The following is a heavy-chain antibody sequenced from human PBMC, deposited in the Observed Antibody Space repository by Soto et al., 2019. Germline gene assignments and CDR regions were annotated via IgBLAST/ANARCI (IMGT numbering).Heavy chain of an antibody. CDR1: GYTFTCCY. D-gene: IGHD5-12*01. J-gene: IGHJ5*02. CDR3: ARALGQRWLQPGNWFDP. V-gene: IGHV1-46*01. Sequence: GASVKVSCKASGYTFTCCYMHSVRQAPGQGLEWMGIINPRGGSTSYAQKFQGRVTMTRDTSTSTVYMELSSLRSEDTAVYYCARALGQRWLQPGNWFDPWGQGTLVTVSS. CDR2: INPRGGST.